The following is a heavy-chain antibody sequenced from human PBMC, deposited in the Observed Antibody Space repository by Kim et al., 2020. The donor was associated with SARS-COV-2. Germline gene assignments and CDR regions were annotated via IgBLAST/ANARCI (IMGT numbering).Heavy chain of an antibody. D-gene: IGHD3-10*01. CDR3: ARDRGAVTLFQWRGGVFDY. CDR1: GGTFSSYA. CDR2: IIPIFGTA. Sequence: SVKVSCKASGGTFSSYAISWVRQAPGQGLEWMGGIIPIFGTANYAQKFQGRVTITADESTSTAYMELSSLRSEDTAVYYCARDRGAVTLFQWRGGVFDYWGQGTLVTVSS. V-gene: IGHV1-69*13. J-gene: IGHJ4*02.